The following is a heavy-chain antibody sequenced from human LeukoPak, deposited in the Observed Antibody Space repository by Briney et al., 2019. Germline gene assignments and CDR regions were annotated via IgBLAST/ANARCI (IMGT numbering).Heavy chain of an antibody. V-gene: IGHV3-23*01. J-gene: IGHJ4*02. CDR1: GLTFSNAW. D-gene: IGHD3-22*01. CDR3: AKVLTPLYYYDSSGYFSLGDY. Sequence: PGGSLRLSCTASGLTFSNAWMSWVRQAPGKGLEWVSAISGSGGSTYYADSVKGRFTISRDNSKNTLYLQMNSLRAEDTAVYYCAKVLTPLYYYDSSGYFSLGDYWGQGTLVTVSS. CDR2: ISGSGGST.